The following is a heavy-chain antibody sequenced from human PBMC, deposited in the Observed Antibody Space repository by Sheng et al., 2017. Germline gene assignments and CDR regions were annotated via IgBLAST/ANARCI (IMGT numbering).Heavy chain of an antibody. D-gene: IGHD1-26*01. CDR2: ISGSVSTT. J-gene: IGHJ4*02. CDR1: GFTFSSFG. Sequence: EVQLVESGGGLVQPGGSLRLSCAASGFTFSSFGMSWVRQAPGKGLEWVSTISGSVSTTFYADSVKGRFTISRDNSRSTLYLQMNSLTAEDTAIYYCAKRVGGSPFYFHYWGQGTLVTVSS. V-gene: IGHV3-23*04. CDR3: AKRVGGSPFYFHY.